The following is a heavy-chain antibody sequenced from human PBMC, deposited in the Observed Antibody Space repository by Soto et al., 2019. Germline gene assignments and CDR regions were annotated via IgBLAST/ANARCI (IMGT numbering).Heavy chain of an antibody. CDR1: GDSVSNENYY. Sequence: QVQLQASGPELVKPSETLSLTCAVSGDSVSNENYYWSWIRQPPGKGLEWIGYIYYSGTTNYTSYLKSRLSLSVDMSKNQFSLKLASVTAADTAVYFCARSQRGRTAFTFDYWGQGALVTVSS. CDR3: ARSQRGRTAFTFDY. V-gene: IGHV4-61*01. J-gene: IGHJ4*02. D-gene: IGHD3-16*01. CDR2: IYYSGTT.